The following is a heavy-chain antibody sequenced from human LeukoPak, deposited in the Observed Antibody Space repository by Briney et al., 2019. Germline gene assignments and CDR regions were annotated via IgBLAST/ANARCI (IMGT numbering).Heavy chain of an antibody. V-gene: IGHV3-30-3*01. CDR3: ARDKSYYESSGYPDY. CDR1: GFTFSSYA. CDR2: ISYDGSNK. Sequence: GGSLRLSCAASGFTFSSYAMHWVRQAPGKGLEWVAVISYDGSNKYYADSVKGRFTISRDNSKNTLYLQMNSLRAEDTAVYYCARDKSYYESSGYPDYWGQGTLVTVSS. J-gene: IGHJ4*02. D-gene: IGHD3-22*01.